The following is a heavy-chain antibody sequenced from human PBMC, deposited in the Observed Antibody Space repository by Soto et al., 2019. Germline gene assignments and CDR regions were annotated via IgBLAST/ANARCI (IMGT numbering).Heavy chain of an antibody. CDR3: ATIPVTAIQGDY. Sequence: EVQLVQSGAEVKKPGESLRISCKGSGYSFTSYWISWLRQMPGKGLEWMGRIDPSDSYTNYSPSFQGHVTISADKSISTAYLQWSSLKASDTAMYYCATIPVTAIQGDYWGQGTLVIVSS. CDR2: IDPSDSYT. CDR1: GYSFTSYW. D-gene: IGHD2-21*02. V-gene: IGHV5-10-1*03. J-gene: IGHJ4*02.